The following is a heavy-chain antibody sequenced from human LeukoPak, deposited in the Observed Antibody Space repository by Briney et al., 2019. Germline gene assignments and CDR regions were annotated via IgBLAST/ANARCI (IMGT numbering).Heavy chain of an antibody. Sequence: PGGSLRLSCAASGFTFSTFAMIWVRQPPGKGLEWVSSIFPSGGEIHYADSVRGRFTISRDNAKNSLYLQMNSLRAEDTAVYFCARDPAYSSSYYWGQGTLVTVSS. V-gene: IGHV3-21*01. CDR3: ARDPAYSSSYY. CDR2: IFPSGGEI. D-gene: IGHD6-6*01. J-gene: IGHJ4*02. CDR1: GFTFSTFA.